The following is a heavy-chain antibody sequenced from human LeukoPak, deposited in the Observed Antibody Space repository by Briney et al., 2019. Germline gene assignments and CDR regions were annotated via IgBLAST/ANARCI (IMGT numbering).Heavy chain of an antibody. J-gene: IGHJ4*02. CDR2: VKSQTSGGTT. Sequence: GGSLRLSCVASGFTFNNALMSWLRQAPGKVLEGVGRVKSQTSGGTTDYAAPVKGRFTISRDDSKNTPYLQMNSLKTEDTAVYYCTTDRRFGEFYFDYWGQGTLVTVSS. CDR3: TTDRRFGEFYFDY. CDR1: GFTFNNAL. D-gene: IGHD3-10*01. V-gene: IGHV3-15*01.